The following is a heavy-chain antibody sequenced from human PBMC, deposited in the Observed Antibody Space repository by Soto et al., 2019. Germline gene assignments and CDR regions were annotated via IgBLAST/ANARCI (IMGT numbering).Heavy chain of an antibody. CDR1: GYIFTSYV. Sequence: QVQLVQSGAEEKKPGASVKVSCKASGYIFTSYVMHWVRQAPGQRLEWMGWINAGNGNTKYSQKFQGRVTITRDTSASTAYMELSSLRSEDPAVYHCARDLAFDIWGHGTMVTVSS. CDR2: INAGNGNT. V-gene: IGHV1-3*05. CDR3: ARDLAFDI. J-gene: IGHJ3*02.